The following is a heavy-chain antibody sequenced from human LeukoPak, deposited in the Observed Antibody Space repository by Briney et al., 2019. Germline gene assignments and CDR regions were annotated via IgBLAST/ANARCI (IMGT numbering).Heavy chain of an antibody. Sequence: GSGPTLVKPTQTLTLTRTFSGFSLSTSGVGVGWIRQPPGKALEWLALIYWNDDKRYSPSLKSRLTITKDTSKNQVVLTMTNMDPVDTATYYCAHKHEYQLLLVRDDAFDIWGQGTMVTVSS. D-gene: IGHD2-2*01. V-gene: IGHV2-5*01. CDR1: GFSLSTSGVG. J-gene: IGHJ3*02. CDR2: IYWNDDK. CDR3: AHKHEYQLLLVRDDAFDI.